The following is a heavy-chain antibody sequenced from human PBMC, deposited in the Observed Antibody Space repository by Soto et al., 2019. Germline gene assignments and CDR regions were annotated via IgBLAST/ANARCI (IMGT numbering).Heavy chain of an antibody. J-gene: IGHJ4*02. CDR3: AWDEYSSSRPKTNVDY. CDR2: ISSSSSYI. D-gene: IGHD6-6*01. Sequence: PGGSLRLSCAASGFTFSSYSMNWVRQAPGKGLEWVSSISSSSSYIYYADSVKGRFTISRDNAKNSLYLQMNSLRAEDTAVYYSAWDEYSSSRPKTNVDYWGQGTLVTVSS. CDR1: GFTFSSYS. V-gene: IGHV3-21*01.